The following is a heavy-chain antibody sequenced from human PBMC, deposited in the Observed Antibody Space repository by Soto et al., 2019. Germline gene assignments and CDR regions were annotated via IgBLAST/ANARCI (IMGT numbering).Heavy chain of an antibody. J-gene: IGHJ4*02. CDR2: ISGSGGST. CDR3: AKDRQYLQDFDY. V-gene: IGHV3-23*01. CDR1: GFTFSSYT. D-gene: IGHD2-2*01. Sequence: GGSLRLSCAASGFTFSSYTMSWVRQPPGKGLEWLSAISGSGGSTYYADSVEGRFTISRGNSKNTLYLQMNNLRAEDTAVYYCAKDRQYLQDFDYWGQGTLVTVSS.